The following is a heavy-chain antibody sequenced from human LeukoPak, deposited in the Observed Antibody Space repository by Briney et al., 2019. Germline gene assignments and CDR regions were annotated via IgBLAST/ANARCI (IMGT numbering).Heavy chain of an antibody. V-gene: IGHV3-30*18. Sequence: PGRSLRLSCAASGFTFSNYGMHWVRQAPGKGLEWVAVISYDGSNKYYAESVKGRFTISRDNSKNTLYLQMNSLRAEDTAVYYCAKDRSGWVEAFDIWGQGTMVTVSS. D-gene: IGHD6-19*01. CDR1: GFTFSNYG. CDR2: ISYDGSNK. J-gene: IGHJ3*02. CDR3: AKDRSGWVEAFDI.